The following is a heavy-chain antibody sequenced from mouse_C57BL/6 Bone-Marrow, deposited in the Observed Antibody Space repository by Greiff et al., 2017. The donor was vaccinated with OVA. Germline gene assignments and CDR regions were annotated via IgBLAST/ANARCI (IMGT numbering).Heavy chain of an antibody. CDR3: ARGWYGWGDY. CDR2: IIPGSGST. J-gene: IGHJ2*01. D-gene: IGHD1-1*02. CDR1: GYTFTGYW. Sequence: QVQLKESGAELMKPGASVKLSCKATGYTFTGYWIEWVKQRPGHGLEWIGEIIPGSGSTTYNEKFKGKATFTADTSSNTAYMQLSSLTTEDSALYYCARGWYGWGDYWGQGTTLTVSS. V-gene: IGHV1-9*01.